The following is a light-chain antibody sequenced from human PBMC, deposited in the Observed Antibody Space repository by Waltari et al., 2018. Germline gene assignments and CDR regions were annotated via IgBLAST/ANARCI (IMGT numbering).Light chain of an antibody. V-gene: IGKV3-20*01. J-gene: IGKJ4*01. CDR1: QSVSSWY. Sequence: EIVLTQSPGTLSLSPGERATLSCRASQSVSSWYLAWYQQKPGQAPRVLIYGASKRATGIPDRFSGSGSGTDFTLTISRLEPDDFATYYCQQYHNDFLTFGGGTTVEIK. CDR3: QQYHNDFLT. CDR2: GAS.